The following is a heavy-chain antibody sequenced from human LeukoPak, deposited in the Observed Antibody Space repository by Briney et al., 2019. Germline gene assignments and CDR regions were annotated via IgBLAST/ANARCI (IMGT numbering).Heavy chain of an antibody. CDR3: ARLSIQRGYYYDTSAQGYFDL. V-gene: IGHV4-31*03. CDR2: IYYSGAT. D-gene: IGHD3-22*01. CDR1: SGSISRDVDY. J-gene: IGHJ2*01. Sequence: SETLSLTCTVSSGSISRDVDYWSWIRQLPGKGLEWIGHIYYSGATYYNPPLKSRVTISVDTSQNQFSLNLSSVTAADTAAYYCARLSIQRGYYYDTSAQGYFDLWGRGTLVTVSS.